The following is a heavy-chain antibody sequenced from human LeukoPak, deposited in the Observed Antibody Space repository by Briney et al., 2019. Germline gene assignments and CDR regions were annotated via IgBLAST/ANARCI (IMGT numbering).Heavy chain of an antibody. V-gene: IGHV4-39*07. D-gene: IGHD3-10*01. CDR2: IYYSGST. Sequence: SETLSLTCTVSGGSISSSSYYWGWLRQPPGKGLEWIGSIYYSGSTYYNPSLKSRVTISVDTSKNQFSLKLSSVTAADTAVYYCARDYGSGPFDYWGQGTLVTVSS. CDR3: ARDYGSGPFDY. CDR1: GGSISSSSYY. J-gene: IGHJ4*02.